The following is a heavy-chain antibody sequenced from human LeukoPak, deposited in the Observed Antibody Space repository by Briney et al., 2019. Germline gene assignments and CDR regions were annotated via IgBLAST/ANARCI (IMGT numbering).Heavy chain of an antibody. D-gene: IGHD1-26*01. CDR3: ARSEWERRVAFDI. CDR2: VNHSGST. V-gene: IGHV4-34*01. J-gene: IGHJ3*02. CDR1: GGSISSYY. Sequence: SETLSLTCTVSGGSISSYYWSWIRQPPGKGLEWIGEVNHSGSTNYNPSLKSRVTISVDTSKNQFSLKLSSVTAADTAVYYCARSEWERRVAFDIWGQGTMVTVSS.